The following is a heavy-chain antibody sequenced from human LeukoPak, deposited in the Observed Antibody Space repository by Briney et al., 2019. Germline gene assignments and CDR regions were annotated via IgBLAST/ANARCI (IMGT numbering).Heavy chain of an antibody. CDR1: GFTFSRHW. D-gene: IGHD2-2*01. CDR2: IKQDGSEK. J-gene: IGHJ5*02. Sequence: PGGSLRLSCAASGFTFSRHWMSWVRQAPGKGLEWVANIKQDGSEKYYVDSVKGRFTISRDNAKNSLYLQMNSLRAEDTAVYYCARAWVIVVVRAAKHCNWFDPWGQGTLVSVSS. V-gene: IGHV3-7*01. CDR3: ARAWVIVVVRAAKHCNWFDP.